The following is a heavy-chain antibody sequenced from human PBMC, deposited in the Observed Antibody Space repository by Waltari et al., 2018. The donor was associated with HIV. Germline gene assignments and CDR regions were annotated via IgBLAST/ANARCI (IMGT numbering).Heavy chain of an antibody. J-gene: IGHJ4*02. CDR3: ARGAAVPGSHPGGDY. Sequence: EVLLVESGGGLVKPGGSLRLSCPASGFTFTSYGMNWVRQVPGKVREWGSFSMCSGTYIWYGKSRKGRFTSARDNAEDPGYLQMNSLTVADSAIYFCARGAAVPGSHPGGDYWGQGTRVTVSS. CDR1: GFTFTSYG. D-gene: IGHD3-10*01. V-gene: IGHV3-21*02. CDR2: SMCSGTYI.